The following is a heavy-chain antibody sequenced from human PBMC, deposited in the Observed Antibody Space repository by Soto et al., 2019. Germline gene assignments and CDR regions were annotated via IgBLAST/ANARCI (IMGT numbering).Heavy chain of an antibody. V-gene: IGHV3-21*01. Sequence: EVQLVESGGGLVKPGGSLRLSCAASGFTFSSYSMNWVRQAPGKGLEWVSSISSSSSYIYYADSVKGRFTIARDNDKNSLYLQMNSLRAEDTAVYYCARVKGYCRITSCSVPSYYGMAVWGQGTTVTVSS. CDR1: GFTFSSYS. CDR3: ARVKGYCRITSCSVPSYYGMAV. CDR2: ISSSSSYI. J-gene: IGHJ6*02. D-gene: IGHD2-2*01.